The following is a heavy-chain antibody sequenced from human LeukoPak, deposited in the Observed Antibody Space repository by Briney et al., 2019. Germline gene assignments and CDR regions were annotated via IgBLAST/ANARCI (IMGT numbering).Heavy chain of an antibody. CDR3: ANGEAWGEAHELVDY. Sequence: GGSLRLSCVASGFTFSSYAVSWVRQAPGKGLEWISSISGTGVSTYSADSVKGRFTFSRDNSKNTLYLQMNSLRAEDTALYYCANGEAWGEAHELVDYWGQGTLVTVSS. D-gene: IGHD3-10*01. V-gene: IGHV3-23*01. CDR1: GFTFSSYA. J-gene: IGHJ4*02. CDR2: ISGTGVST.